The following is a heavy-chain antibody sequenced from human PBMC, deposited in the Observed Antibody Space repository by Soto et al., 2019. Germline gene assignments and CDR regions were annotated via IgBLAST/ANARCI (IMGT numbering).Heavy chain of an antibody. J-gene: IGHJ4*02. CDR1: GFSFSGYW. CDR2: SNRDGSDT. V-gene: IGHV3-74*01. CDR3: ARGSNSNNWKLFDY. Sequence: GGSLRLSCAASGFSFSGYWMHWVRQAPGKGLEWVSRSNRDGSDTNYADSVKGRFTVSRDNAKNTLYLQMSGLRGEDTAVYYCARGSNSNNWKLFDYWGQGTLVTVSS. D-gene: IGHD1-1*01.